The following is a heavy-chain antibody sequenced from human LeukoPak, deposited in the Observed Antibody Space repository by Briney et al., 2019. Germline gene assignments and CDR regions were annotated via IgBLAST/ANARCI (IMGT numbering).Heavy chain of an antibody. J-gene: IGHJ5*02. Sequence: MPSETLSLTCAVYGGSFSGYYWSWIRQPPGKGLEWIGEINHSGSTNYNPSLKSRVTISVDTSKNQFSLKLSSVTAADTAVYYCARGKSAVAYTISTIFSLNWFDPWGQGTLVTVSS. CDR3: ARGKSAVAYTISTIFSLNWFDP. D-gene: IGHD3-9*01. CDR2: INHSGST. V-gene: IGHV4-34*01. CDR1: GGSFSGYY.